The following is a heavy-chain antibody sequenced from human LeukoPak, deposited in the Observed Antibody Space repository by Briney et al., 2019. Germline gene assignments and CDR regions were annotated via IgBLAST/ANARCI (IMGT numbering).Heavy chain of an antibody. J-gene: IGHJ4*02. CDR1: GFTFGDYA. CDR2: IRSKAYGGTT. Sequence: GGSLRLSCTASGFTFGDYAMSWFRQAPGKGLEWVGFIRSKAYGGTTEYAASVKGRFTISRDDSKSIAYLQMNSLKTEDTAVYYCAKDPPLRDMVVPNFDYWGQGTLVTVSS. V-gene: IGHV3-49*03. CDR3: AKDPPLRDMVVPNFDY. D-gene: IGHD2-2*01.